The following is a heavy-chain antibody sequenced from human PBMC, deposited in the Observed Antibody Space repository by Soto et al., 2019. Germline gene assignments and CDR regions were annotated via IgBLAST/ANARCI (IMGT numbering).Heavy chain of an antibody. CDR3: ARRGLGYYASY. CDR1: GFTFSSYA. D-gene: IGHD3-3*01. Sequence: QVQLVESGGGVVQPGRSLRLSCAASGFTFSSYAMHWVRQAPGKGLEWVAVISYDGSNKYYADSVKGRFTISRDNSKNTLYMQMNSLRAEDTAVYYCARRGLGYYASYWGQGTLVTVSS. V-gene: IGHV3-30-3*01. CDR2: ISYDGSNK. J-gene: IGHJ4*02.